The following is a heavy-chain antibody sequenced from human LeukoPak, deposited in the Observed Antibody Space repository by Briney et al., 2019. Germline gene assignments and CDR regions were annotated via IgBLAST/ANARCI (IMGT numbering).Heavy chain of an antibody. V-gene: IGHV4-59*12. D-gene: IGHD1-1*01. CDR2: FYYSGIT. J-gene: IGHJ4*02. Sequence: SETQSLTCTVSGGSISSYYWSWIRPPPGKGLEWIGYFYYSGITSYNPSLKSRVTISVDTSKNQFSLKLSSVTAADTAVYYCATTQIGSFDYWGQGTLVTVSS. CDR3: ATTQIGSFDY. CDR1: GGSISSYY.